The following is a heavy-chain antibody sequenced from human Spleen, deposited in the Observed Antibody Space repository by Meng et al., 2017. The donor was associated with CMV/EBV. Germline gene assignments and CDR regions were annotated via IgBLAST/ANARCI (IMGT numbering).Heavy chain of an antibody. J-gene: IGHJ5*02. Sequence: GGSLRLSCKGSGYSFANYWIGWVRQMPGKGLEWVGIIFPGDSDTRYSPSFQGQVTISADKSISTAYLQWSSLKASDTAIYYCARQGFDFYNWFDPWGQGTLVTVSS. CDR2: IFPGDSDT. D-gene: IGHD3-3*01. CDR1: GYSFANYW. CDR3: ARQGFDFYNWFDP. V-gene: IGHV5-51*01.